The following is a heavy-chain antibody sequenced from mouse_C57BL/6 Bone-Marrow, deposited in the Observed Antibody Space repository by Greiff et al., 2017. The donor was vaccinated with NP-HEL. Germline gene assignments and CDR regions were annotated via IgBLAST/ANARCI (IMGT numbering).Heavy chain of an antibody. J-gene: IGHJ1*03. V-gene: IGHV5-12*01. CDR1: GFTFSDYY. CDR2: ISNGGGST. Sequence: EVKVVESGGGLVQPGGSLKLSCAASGFTFSDYYMYWVRQTPEKRLEWVAYISNGGGSTYYPDTVKGRFTISRDNAKNTLYLQMSRLKSEDTAMYYCARRFGWYFDVWGTGTTVTVSS. CDR3: ARRFGWYFDV.